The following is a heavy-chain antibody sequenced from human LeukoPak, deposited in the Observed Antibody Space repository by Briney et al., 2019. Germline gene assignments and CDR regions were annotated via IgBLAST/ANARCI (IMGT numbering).Heavy chain of an antibody. D-gene: IGHD4-17*01. CDR3: AKGRGKFVGTVTTPLDY. J-gene: IGHJ4*02. CDR2: IIPIFGTA. V-gene: IGHV1-69*13. CDR1: GGTFSSYA. Sequence: SVKVSCKASGGTFSSYAISWVGQAPGQGLEWMGGIIPIFGTANYAQKFQGRVTITADESTNTAYMELSSLRAEDTAVYYCAKGRGKFVGTVTTPLDYWGQGTLVTVSS.